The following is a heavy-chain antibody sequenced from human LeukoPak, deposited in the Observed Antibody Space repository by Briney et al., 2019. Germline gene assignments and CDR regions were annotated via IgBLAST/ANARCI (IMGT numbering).Heavy chain of an antibody. V-gene: IGHV4-39*07. CDR2: IYYSGST. J-gene: IGHJ4*02. CDR3: ARERKDDILTGYYIPLDY. CDR1: GGSISSGDYY. Sequence: SETLSLTCTVSGGSISSGDYYWSWIRQPPGKGLEWIGIIYYSGSTYYNPSLKSRVTISVDTSKNQFSLKLSSVTAADTAVHYCARERKDDILTGYYIPLDYWGQGTLITVSS. D-gene: IGHD3-9*01.